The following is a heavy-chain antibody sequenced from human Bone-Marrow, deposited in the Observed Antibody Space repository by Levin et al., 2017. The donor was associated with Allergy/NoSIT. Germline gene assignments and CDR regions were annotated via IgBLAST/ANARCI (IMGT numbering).Heavy chain of an antibody. CDR1: GFTFSNMW. CDR3: NAEKYYYDSSGYRPHY. J-gene: IGHJ4*02. Sequence: GESLKISCAASGFTFSNMWMIWVRQAPGKGLEWVGRIKSRADGETRDYAAAVKGRFSISRDDSTNMVFLEMDSLKNEDTAMYYCNAEKYYYDSSGYRPHYWGQGSAVTVSS. V-gene: IGHV3-15*01. D-gene: IGHD3-22*01. CDR2: IKSRADGETR.